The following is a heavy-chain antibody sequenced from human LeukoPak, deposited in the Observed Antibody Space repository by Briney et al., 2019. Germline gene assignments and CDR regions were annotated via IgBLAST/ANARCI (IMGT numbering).Heavy chain of an antibody. Sequence: PSETLSLTCAVYGGSFSGYHWSWIRQPPGKGLEWIGEINHSGSTNYNPSLKSRVTISVDTSKNQLSLKLSSVTAADTAVYYCARVNGGIAAAGNLNWFDPWGQGTLVTVSS. CDR1: GGSFSGYH. V-gene: IGHV4-34*01. J-gene: IGHJ5*02. CDR3: ARVNGGIAAAGNLNWFDP. D-gene: IGHD6-13*01. CDR2: INHSGST.